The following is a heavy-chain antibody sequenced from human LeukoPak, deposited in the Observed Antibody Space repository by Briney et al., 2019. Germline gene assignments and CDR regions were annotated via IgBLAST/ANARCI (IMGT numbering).Heavy chain of an antibody. Sequence: SETLSLTCTVSGGSISSGSYYWSWIRQPAGKGLEWIGRIYTSGSTNYNSSLKSRVTISVDTSKNQFSLKLSSVTAADTAVYYWAREGISGIAGRGWFDPWGQGTPVTGSS. J-gene: IGHJ5*02. V-gene: IGHV4-61*02. D-gene: IGHD6-13*01. CDR3: AREGISGIAGRGWFDP. CDR1: GGSISSGSYY. CDR2: IYTSGST.